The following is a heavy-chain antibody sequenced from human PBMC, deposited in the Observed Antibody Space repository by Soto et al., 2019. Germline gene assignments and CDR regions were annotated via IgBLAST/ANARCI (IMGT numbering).Heavy chain of an antibody. CDR3: AREPLYYDFWSGYYQEYYFDY. CDR2: IYTSGST. Sequence: KPSETLSLTCTVSGGSISSYYWSWIRQPAGKGLEWIGRIYTSGSTNYNPSLKSRVTMSVDTSKNQFSLKLSSVTAADTAVYYCAREPLYYDFWSGYYQEYYFDYWGQGTLVTVSS. D-gene: IGHD3-3*01. V-gene: IGHV4-4*07. J-gene: IGHJ4*02. CDR1: GGSISSYY.